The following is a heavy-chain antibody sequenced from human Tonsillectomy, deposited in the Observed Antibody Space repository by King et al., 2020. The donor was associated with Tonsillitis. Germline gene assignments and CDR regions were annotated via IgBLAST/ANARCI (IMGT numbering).Heavy chain of an antibody. CDR3: TTDPVGVTGFDH. CDR1: GFTFTNAW. CDR2: IKSKIDGGTT. J-gene: IGHJ4*02. Sequence: VQLVESGGGLVKPGGSLRLCCAASGFTFTNAWMTWVRQAPGKGLEWVGRIKSKIDGGTTDFSAPVKGRFIISRDDSKNTVCLQMNSLTFEDTAVYYCTTDPVGVTGFDHWGQGTLVTVSS. D-gene: IGHD1-26*01. V-gene: IGHV3-15*01.